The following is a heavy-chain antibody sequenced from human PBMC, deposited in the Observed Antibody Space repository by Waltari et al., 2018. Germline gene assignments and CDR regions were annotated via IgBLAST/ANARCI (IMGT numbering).Heavy chain of an antibody. CDR2: INSDGRST. J-gene: IGHJ6*02. Sequence: VQLVESGGGLVQPGGSLRLSCAASGFTFTKYWMHWVRQDAGKGLMWVAHINSDGRSTTYGDSVKGRFTITRDNARDTVYLQMTSLRAEDTAVYFCVTDDPGLGLDVWGQGTTVTVSS. CDR3: VTDDPGLGLDV. CDR1: GFTFTKYW. V-gene: IGHV3-74*01. D-gene: IGHD7-27*01.